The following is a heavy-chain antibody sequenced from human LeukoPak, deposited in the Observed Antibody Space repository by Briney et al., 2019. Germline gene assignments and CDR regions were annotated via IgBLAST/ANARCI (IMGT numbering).Heavy chain of an antibody. V-gene: IGHV1-69*05. CDR1: GGTFSSYA. D-gene: IGHD3-10*01. Sequence: SVKVSCKASGGTFSSYAISWVRQAPGQGLEWMGGIIPIFGTANYAQKFQGRVTITTDESTSTAYMELSSLRSEDTAVYYCASVPTPGTAFDIWGQGTMVTVSS. CDR2: IIPIFGTA. CDR3: ASVPTPGTAFDI. J-gene: IGHJ3*02.